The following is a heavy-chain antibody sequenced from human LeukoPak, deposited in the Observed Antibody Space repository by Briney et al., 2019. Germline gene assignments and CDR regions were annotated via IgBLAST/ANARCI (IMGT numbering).Heavy chain of an antibody. CDR3: ARERQLYDQDTSGCYWD. V-gene: IGHV1-2*06. Sequence: ASVKVSCKASGYTFTGYYMHWVRQAPGQGLEWMGRINPNSGGTNYAQKFQGRVTMTRDTSISTAYMELSRRRSDDTAVYYYARERQLYDQDTSGCYWDWGQGTLVTVSS. D-gene: IGHD3-22*01. CDR2: INPNSGGT. CDR1: GYTFTGYY. J-gene: IGHJ4*02.